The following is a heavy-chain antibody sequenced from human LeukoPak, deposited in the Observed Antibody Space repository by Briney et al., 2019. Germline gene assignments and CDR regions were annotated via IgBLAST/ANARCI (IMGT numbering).Heavy chain of an antibody. CDR1: GGSISSYY. J-gene: IGHJ5*02. D-gene: IGHD2-21*02. Sequence: PSETLSLTCTVSGGSISSYYWSWIRQPAGKGLEWVGRIYTSGSTNYNPSLKSRVTMSVDTSKNQFSLKLSSVTAADTAVYYCAREEIVVVTADNWFDPWGQGTLVTVSS. CDR3: AREEIVVVTADNWFDP. V-gene: IGHV4-4*07. CDR2: IYTSGST.